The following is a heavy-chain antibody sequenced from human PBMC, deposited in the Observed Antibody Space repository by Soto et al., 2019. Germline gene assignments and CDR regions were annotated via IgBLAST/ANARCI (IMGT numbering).Heavy chain of an antibody. D-gene: IGHD6-13*01. Sequence: QLQLQESGSGLVKPSQTLSLTCAVSGGSISSGGYSWSWIRQPPGKGLEWIGYIYHSGGTYYNPSLKGRVTISVDRSKNQFSLKLGWGTAADTAVYYCARALGIAAAGTFWYFDLWGRGTLVTVSS. V-gene: IGHV4-30-2*01. CDR2: IYHSGGT. CDR3: ARALGIAAAGTFWYFDL. CDR1: GGSISSGGYS. J-gene: IGHJ2*01.